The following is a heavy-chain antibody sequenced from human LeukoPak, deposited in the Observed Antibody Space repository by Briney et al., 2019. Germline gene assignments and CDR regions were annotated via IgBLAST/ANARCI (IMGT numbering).Heavy chain of an antibody. CDR3: ARDRAWLLRDYGDYVFSPDY. Sequence: GGSLRLSCAASGFTFSDYYMSWIRQAPGKGLEWVSYISSSGSTIYYADSVKGRFTISRDNAKNSLYLQMNSLRAEDTAVYYCARDRAWLLRDYGDYVFSPDYWGQGTLVTVSS. J-gene: IGHJ4*02. CDR1: GFTFSDYY. V-gene: IGHV3-11*01. CDR2: ISSSGSTI. D-gene: IGHD4-17*01.